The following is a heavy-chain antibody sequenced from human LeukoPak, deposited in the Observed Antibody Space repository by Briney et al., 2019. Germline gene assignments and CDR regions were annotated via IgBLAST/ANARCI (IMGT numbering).Heavy chain of an antibody. CDR3: ARLGSAVAVTTAKYYFDY. CDR1: GGSISSSSYY. J-gene: IGHJ4*02. D-gene: IGHD6-19*01. V-gene: IGHV4-39*07. Sequence: PSETLSLTCTVSGGSISSSSYYWGWIRQPPGKGLEWIGSIYYSGSTYYNPSLKSRVTISVDTSKNQFSLKLSSVTAADTAVYYCARLGSAVAVTTAKYYFDYWGQGTLVTVSS. CDR2: IYYSGST.